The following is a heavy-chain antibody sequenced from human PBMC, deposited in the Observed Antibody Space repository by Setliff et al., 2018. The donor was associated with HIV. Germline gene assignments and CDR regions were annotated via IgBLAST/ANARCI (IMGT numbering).Heavy chain of an antibody. CDR1: GGSFNDYY. Sequence: KPSETLSLTCAVYGGSFNDYYWTWIRQPPGKGLEWIGEINHSGSTNYNPSLKSRVTISLDTSKNQFSLKLSSVTAADTAVYYCARGRITMVRGVSNWFDPWGQGTLVTVSS. J-gene: IGHJ5*02. CDR3: ARGRITMVRGVSNWFDP. D-gene: IGHD3-10*01. CDR2: INHSGST. V-gene: IGHV4-34*01.